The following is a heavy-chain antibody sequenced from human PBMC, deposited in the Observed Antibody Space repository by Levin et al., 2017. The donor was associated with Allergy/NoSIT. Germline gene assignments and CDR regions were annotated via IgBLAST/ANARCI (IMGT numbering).Heavy chain of an antibody. J-gene: IGHJ5*02. CDR3: ARGRCIGARCYSNKYDWFDP. CDR2: ISNTGSSI. Sequence: GGSLRLSCAASGFTFSDYYMTWIRQAPGKGLQWVSYISNTGSSIYYADSVKGRFTISRDNAKNSLYLQMNSLVAEDTAVYYCARGRCIGARCYSNKYDWFDPWGQGTLVTVSS. D-gene: IGHD2-15*01. V-gene: IGHV3-11*01. CDR1: GFTFSDYY.